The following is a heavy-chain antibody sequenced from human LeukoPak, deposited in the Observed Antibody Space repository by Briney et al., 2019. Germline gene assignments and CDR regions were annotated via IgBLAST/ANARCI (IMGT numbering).Heavy chain of an antibody. Sequence: SETLSLTCTVSGYSISSGYYWGWIRQPPGKGLEWIGSIYHSGSTYYNPSLKSRVAISVDTSKNQFSLKLSSVTAADTAVYYCARDVTAAFDYWGQGTLVTVSS. CDR3: ARDVTAAFDY. CDR1: GYSISSGYY. V-gene: IGHV4-38-2*02. CDR2: IYHSGST. D-gene: IGHD6-13*01. J-gene: IGHJ4*02.